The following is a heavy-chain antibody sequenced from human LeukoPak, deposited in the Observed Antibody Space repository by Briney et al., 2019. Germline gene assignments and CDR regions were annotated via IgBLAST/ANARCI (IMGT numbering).Heavy chain of an antibody. Sequence: ASVKVSCKASGGTFSSYAISWVRRAPGQGLEWMGGIIPIFGTANYAQKFQGRVTITADKSTSTAYMELSSLRSEDTAVYYCAREWSWNYNWFDPWGQGTLVTVSS. D-gene: IGHD1-7*01. J-gene: IGHJ5*02. CDR2: IIPIFGTA. CDR3: AREWSWNYNWFDP. CDR1: GGTFSSYA. V-gene: IGHV1-69*06.